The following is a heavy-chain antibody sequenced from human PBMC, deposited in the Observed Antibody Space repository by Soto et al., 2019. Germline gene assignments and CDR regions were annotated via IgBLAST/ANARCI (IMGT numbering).Heavy chain of an antibody. J-gene: IGHJ6*02. V-gene: IGHV1-8*01. CDR2: MNANSGNT. D-gene: IGHD3-22*01. CDR1: GYTFTGYD. CDR3: ARDPYDSSGYYYGGGYYYGMDV. Sequence: GASVKVSCKASGYTFTGYDINWVRQATGQGLEWMGWMNANSGNTGYAQKLQGRVTMTRNTSTSTAYMELRSLRSDDTAVYYCARDPYDSSGYYYGGGYYYGMDVWGQGTTVTVSS.